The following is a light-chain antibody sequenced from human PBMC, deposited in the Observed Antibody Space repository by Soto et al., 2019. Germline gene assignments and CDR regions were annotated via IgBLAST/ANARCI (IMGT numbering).Light chain of an antibody. J-gene: IGKJ5*01. Sequence: ETVLTQSPATLSLSPGERATLSCRASQSLSSYLAWYQQKPGQAPRLLIYDASNRATGIPARCSGSGSGTDFTLTISSLEPEDFAVYYCQQRSDWPPSFGQGTRLEIK. CDR2: DAS. CDR3: QQRSDWPPS. CDR1: QSLSSY. V-gene: IGKV3-11*01.